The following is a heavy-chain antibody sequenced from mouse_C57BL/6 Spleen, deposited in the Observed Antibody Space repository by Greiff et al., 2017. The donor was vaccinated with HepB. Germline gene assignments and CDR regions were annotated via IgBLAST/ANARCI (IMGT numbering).Heavy chain of an antibody. CDR2: IYPGSGNT. CDR1: GYTFTDYY. CDR3: ARLGDYDAAY. V-gene: IGHV1-76*01. J-gene: IGHJ3*01. D-gene: IGHD2-4*01. Sequence: QVQLKQSGAELVRPGASVKLSCKASGYTFTDYYINWVKQRPGQGLEWIARIYPGSGNTYYNEKFKGKATLTAEKSSSTAYMQLSSLTSEDSAVYFCARLGDYDAAYWGQGTLVTVSA.